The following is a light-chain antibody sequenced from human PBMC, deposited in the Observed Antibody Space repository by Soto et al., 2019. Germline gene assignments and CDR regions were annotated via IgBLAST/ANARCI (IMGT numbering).Light chain of an antibody. V-gene: IGLV2-23*01. CDR2: EAS. CDR1: SSDVGSYEF. J-gene: IGLJ3*02. CDR3: CSYAGSSTWV. Sequence: QSALTQPASVSGSPGQSITISCTGTSSDVGSYEFVSWYQQYPGKAPKLMIHEASKRPSGVSDRFSGSKSGNTASLTISGLQAEDEADYFCCSYAGSSTWVFGGWTKVTVL.